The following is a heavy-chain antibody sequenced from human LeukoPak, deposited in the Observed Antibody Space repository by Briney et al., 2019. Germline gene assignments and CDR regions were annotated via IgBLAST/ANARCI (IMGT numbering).Heavy chain of an antibody. CDR3: ARQSRDGSKTRGYYFDY. V-gene: IGHV5-51*01. D-gene: IGHD3-10*01. J-gene: IGHJ4*02. Sequence: GESLKISCKGSGYTFIRFWIGWVRQMPGKGLEWMGIIYPGDSETRYSPSFQGQVTISVDKSISTAYLQWSSLKASDTAMYYCARQSRDGSKTRGYYFDYWGQGTLVTVSS. CDR2: IYPGDSET. CDR1: GYTFIRFW.